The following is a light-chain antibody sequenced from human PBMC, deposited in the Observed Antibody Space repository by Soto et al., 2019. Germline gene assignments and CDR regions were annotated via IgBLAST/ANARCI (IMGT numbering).Light chain of an antibody. CDR2: GAS. CDR3: LQYGSSPRT. Sequence: ALTQSPGTLSSSPGERATLSCRASQAVSSNYLAWYQQKPGQAPRLLISGASGRATGVPDRFSGSGSGTDFTLTISRLEPDDLAVYYCLQYGSSPRTFGRGTKV. J-gene: IGKJ1*01. CDR1: QAVSSNY. V-gene: IGKV3-20*01.